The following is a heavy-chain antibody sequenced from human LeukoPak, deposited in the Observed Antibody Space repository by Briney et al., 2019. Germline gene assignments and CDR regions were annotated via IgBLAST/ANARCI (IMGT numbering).Heavy chain of an antibody. V-gene: IGHV4-39*01. CDR3: ARRVQWLVPLYYYYGMDV. CDR1: GGSISTTGYY. Sequence: SETLSLTCTVSGGSISTTGYYWAWIRQPPGKGLEWIASIYYSGSTYYNSSLKSRVTISVDTSRNQFSLKLSSVTAADTAVYYCARRVQWLVPLYYYYGMDVWGQGTTVTVSS. CDR2: IYYSGST. J-gene: IGHJ6*02. D-gene: IGHD6-19*01.